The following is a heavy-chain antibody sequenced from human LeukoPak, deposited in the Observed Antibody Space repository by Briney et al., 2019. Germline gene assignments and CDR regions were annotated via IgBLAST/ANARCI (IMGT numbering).Heavy chain of an antibody. V-gene: IGHV1-8*01. J-gene: IGHJ6*02. CDR2: MNPNSGNT. Sequence: GASVKVSCKASGGTFTSYDINWVRQATGQGLEWMGWMNPNSGNTGYAQKFQGRVTMTRNTSISTAYMELSSLRSEDTAVYYCARRKLRFLEWLWYYYGMDVWGQGTTVTVSS. CDR3: ARRKLRFLEWLWYYYGMDV. D-gene: IGHD3-3*01. CDR1: GGTFTSYD.